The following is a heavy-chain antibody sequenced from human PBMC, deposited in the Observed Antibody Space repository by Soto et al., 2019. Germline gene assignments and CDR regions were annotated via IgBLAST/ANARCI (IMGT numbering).Heavy chain of an antibody. CDR3: ARDYYDSSGYYYERGWFDP. V-gene: IGHV3-33*01. J-gene: IGHJ5*02. Sequence: GGSLRLSCAASGFTFSSYGMHWVRQAPGKGLEWVAVIWYDGSNKYYADSVKGRFTISRDNSKNTLYLQMNSLRAEDTAVYYCARDYYDSSGYYYERGWFDPWGQGTLVTVSS. CDR2: IWYDGSNK. CDR1: GFTFSSYG. D-gene: IGHD3-22*01.